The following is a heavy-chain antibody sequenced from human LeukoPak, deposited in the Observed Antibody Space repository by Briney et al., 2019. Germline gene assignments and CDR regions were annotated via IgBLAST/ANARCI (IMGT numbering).Heavy chain of an antibody. J-gene: IGHJ3*02. V-gene: IGHV1-2*02. CDR2: INPNSGGT. CDR1: GYTFTGYY. CDR3: ARSRVDWSPYSNYPQDAFDI. Sequence: GASVKVSCKASGYTFTGYYMHWVRQAPGQGLEWMGWINPNSGGTNYAQKFQGRVTMTRDTSISTAYMELSRLRSDDTAVYYCARSRVDWSPYSNYPQDAFDIWGQGTMVTVSS. D-gene: IGHD4-11*01.